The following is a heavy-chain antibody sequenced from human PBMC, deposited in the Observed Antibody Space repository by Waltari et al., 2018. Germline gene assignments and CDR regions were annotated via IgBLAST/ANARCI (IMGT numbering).Heavy chain of an antibody. Sequence: EVQLLESGGGLVQPVGSLRLSCAASGFTFSSYAMPWFRPAPGKGLEWVSAISGSGGSTYYADSVKGRFTISRDNSKNTLYLQMNSLRAEDTAVYYCAKDRQQLVEYFQHWGQGTLVTVSS. CDR2: ISGSGGST. J-gene: IGHJ1*01. V-gene: IGHV3-23*01. D-gene: IGHD6-13*01. CDR1: GFTFSSYA. CDR3: AKDRQQLVEYFQH.